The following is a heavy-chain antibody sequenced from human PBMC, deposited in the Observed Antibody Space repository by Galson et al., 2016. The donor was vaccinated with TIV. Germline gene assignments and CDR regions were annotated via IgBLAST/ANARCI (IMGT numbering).Heavy chain of an antibody. Sequence: SLRLSCAASGFTFSNYWMHWVRQVPGKGLVWVSRINTDGSTTTYVDSVEGRFTISRDNAKNTLLLQMTSLRAEDTAVYYCARGDNPVPSFYFDYWGQGTLVTVSS. CDR1: GFTFSNYW. J-gene: IGHJ4*02. D-gene: IGHD2-2*01. CDR3: ARGDNPVPSFYFDY. CDR2: INTDGSTT. V-gene: IGHV3-74*01.